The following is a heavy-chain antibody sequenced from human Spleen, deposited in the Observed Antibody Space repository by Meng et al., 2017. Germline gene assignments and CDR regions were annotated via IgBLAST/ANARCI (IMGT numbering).Heavy chain of an antibody. V-gene: IGHV4-34*01. Sequence: QVQQPQWGAGLLKPSEPLSLTCAVYGGSFSGYYWSWIRQPPGKGLEWIGEINHSGSTNYNPSLESRATISVDTSQNNLSLKLSSVTAADSAVYYCARGPTTMAHDFDYWGQGTLVTVSS. D-gene: IGHD4-11*01. CDR2: INHSGST. J-gene: IGHJ4*02. CDR1: GGSFSGYY. CDR3: ARGPTTMAHDFDY.